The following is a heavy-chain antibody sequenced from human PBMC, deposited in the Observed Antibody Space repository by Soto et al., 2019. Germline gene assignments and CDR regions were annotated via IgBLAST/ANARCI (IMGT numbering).Heavy chain of an antibody. CDR3: ARRDDSSGPYYYGMDV. CDR2: INPKTGGT. J-gene: IGHJ6*02. CDR1: GYTFTNYY. V-gene: IGHV1-2*02. D-gene: IGHD3-22*01. Sequence: ASVKVSCKASGYTFTNYYLHWVGQAPGQGLEWMDWINPKTGGTDYPQKFQGRVTMTRDTSVTTVYMELSRLRSDDTAIYYCARRDDSSGPYYYGMDVWGQGTTVTVSS.